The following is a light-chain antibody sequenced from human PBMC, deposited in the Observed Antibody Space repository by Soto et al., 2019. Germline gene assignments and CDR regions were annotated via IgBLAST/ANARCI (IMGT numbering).Light chain of an antibody. Sequence: DIQMPQSPSTLFASVGDRVTITCRASQSISSWLAWYQQKPGQAPKLLIYKASTLQSGVPSRFSGSGSGTEFTLAISSLQPDDSATYYCQQYNDNWTFGQGTKVDIK. V-gene: IGKV1-5*03. CDR2: KAS. CDR1: QSISSW. J-gene: IGKJ1*01. CDR3: QQYNDNWT.